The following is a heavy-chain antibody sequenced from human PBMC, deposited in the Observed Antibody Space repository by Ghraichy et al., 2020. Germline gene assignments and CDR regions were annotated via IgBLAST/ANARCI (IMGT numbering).Heavy chain of an antibody. Sequence: SVKVSCKASGGTFSSYAISWVRQAPGQGLEWMGGIIPIFGTANYAQKFQGRVTITTDESTSTAYMELSSLRSEDTAVYYCARATVRRMATILDYYYGMDVWGQGTTVTVSS. D-gene: IGHD5-24*01. CDR2: IIPIFGTA. CDR1: GGTFSSYA. V-gene: IGHV1-69*05. J-gene: IGHJ6*02. CDR3: ARATVRRMATILDYYYGMDV.